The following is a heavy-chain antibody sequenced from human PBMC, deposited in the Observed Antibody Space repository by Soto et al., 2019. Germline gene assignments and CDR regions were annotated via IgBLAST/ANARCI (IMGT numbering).Heavy chain of an antibody. D-gene: IGHD3-10*01. J-gene: IGHJ4*02. V-gene: IGHV2-70*11. CDR3: ARIRITMVRGVIITGGAFDY. Sequence: SGPTLVHPTQTLTLTCTFSGFSLSTSGMCVSWIRQPPGKALEWLARIDWDDDKYYSTSLKTRLTISKDTSKNQVVLTMTNMDPVDTATYYCARIRITMVRGVIITGGAFDYWGQGTLVTVSS. CDR2: IDWDDDK. CDR1: GFSLSTSGMC.